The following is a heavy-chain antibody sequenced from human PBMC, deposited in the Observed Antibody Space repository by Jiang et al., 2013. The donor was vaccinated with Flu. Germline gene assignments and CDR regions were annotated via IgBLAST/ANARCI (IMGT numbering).Heavy chain of an antibody. V-gene: IGHV1-69*04. J-gene: IGHJ3*02. CDR2: IIPILGIA. D-gene: IGHD3-16*01. Sequence: GAEVKKPGSSVKVSCKASGGTFSSYAISWVRQAPGQGLEWMGRIIPILGIANYAQKFQGRVTITADKSTSTAYMELSSLRSEDTAVYYCARDRVLGEFLPDAFDIVGPRDKWSPSLQ. CDR3: ARDRVLGEFLPDAFDI. CDR1: GGTFSSYA.